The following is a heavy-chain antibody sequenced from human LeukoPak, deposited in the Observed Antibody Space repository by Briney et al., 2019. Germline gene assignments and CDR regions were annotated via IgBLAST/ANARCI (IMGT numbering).Heavy chain of an antibody. CDR3: ARDPPG. J-gene: IGHJ4*02. V-gene: IGHV3-21*01. Sequence: GGSLRLSCAASGFTFRNHAMNWVRQAPGKGLEWVSSISGSSSDIYYADSVKGRFTISRDNAKKLVYLQMNSLRAEDTAVYYCARDPPGWGQGTLVTVSS. CDR1: GFTFRNHA. CDR2: ISGSSSDI.